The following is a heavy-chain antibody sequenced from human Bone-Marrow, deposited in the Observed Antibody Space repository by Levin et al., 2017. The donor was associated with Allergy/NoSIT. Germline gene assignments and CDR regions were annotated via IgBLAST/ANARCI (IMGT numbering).Heavy chain of an antibody. V-gene: IGHV3-13*01. CDR1: GFSFTNYD. CDR3: ARAGVQAAGLDYGLDV. D-gene: IGHD2-2*01. Sequence: RAGGSLRLSCVVSGFSFTNYDMHWVRQITGKGLEWVSGIGLGGDTHYAGPVKGRFTISREDGKNSVYLQMNSLSAGDTALYYCARAGVQAAGLDYGLDVWGQGTTVTVSS. J-gene: IGHJ6*02. CDR2: IGLGGDT.